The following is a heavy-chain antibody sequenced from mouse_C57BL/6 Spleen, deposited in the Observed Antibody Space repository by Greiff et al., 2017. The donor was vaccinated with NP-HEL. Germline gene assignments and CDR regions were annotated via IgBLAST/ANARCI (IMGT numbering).Heavy chain of an antibody. V-gene: IGHV2-2*01. CDR3: ARNGEGFRRGSFDY. Sequence: VQLQQSGPGLVQPSQSLSITCTVSGFSLTSYGVHWVRQSPGQGLEWLGVIWSGGSTDYNAAFISRLSISKDNSKSQVFFKMNSLQADDTAIYYCARNGEGFRRGSFDYWGQGTTLTVSS. CDR2: IWSGGST. J-gene: IGHJ2*01. CDR1: GFSLTSYG.